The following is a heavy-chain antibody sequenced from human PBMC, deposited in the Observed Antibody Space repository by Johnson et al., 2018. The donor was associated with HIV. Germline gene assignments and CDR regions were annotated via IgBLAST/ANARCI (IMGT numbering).Heavy chain of an antibody. D-gene: IGHD3-16*02. V-gene: IGHV3-15*01. CDR2: IKSKTDGGTT. CDR3: ARDRVITCGGVIGRGAFDI. J-gene: IGHJ3*02. Sequence: MLLVESGGGLVKPGGSLRLSCAASGFTFSNAWMSWVRQAPGKGLEWVGRIKSKTDGGTTDYADSVKGRFTISRDNSKNTLYLQMNSLRAEDTAVYYCARDRVITCGGVIGRGAFDIWGQGTMVTVSS. CDR1: GFTFSNAW.